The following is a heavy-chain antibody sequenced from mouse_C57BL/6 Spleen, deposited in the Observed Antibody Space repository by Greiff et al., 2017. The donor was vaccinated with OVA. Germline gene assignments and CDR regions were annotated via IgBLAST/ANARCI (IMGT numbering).Heavy chain of an antibody. CDR1: GYSITSGYY. D-gene: IGHD1-1*01. V-gene: IGHV3-6*01. Sequence: VQLKESGPGLVKPSQSLSLTCSVTGYSITSGYYWNWIRQFPGNKLEWMGYISYDGSNNYNPSLKNRISITRDTSKNQFFLKLNSVTTEDTATYYCAKEYYYGSSYGYFDVWGTGTSVTVSS. CDR3: AKEYYYGSSYGYFDV. CDR2: ISYDGSN. J-gene: IGHJ1*03.